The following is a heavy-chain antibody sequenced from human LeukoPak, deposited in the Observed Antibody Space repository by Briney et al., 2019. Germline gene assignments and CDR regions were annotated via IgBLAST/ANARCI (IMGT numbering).Heavy chain of an antibody. CDR3: ARVPGSRSPYYFGS. CDR1: GFTFSDYY. CDR2: ISSGGATI. J-gene: IGHJ4*02. D-gene: IGHD1-26*01. V-gene: IGHV3-11*04. Sequence: GGSLRLSCAASGFTFSDYYMSWVRQAPGKGLEWVSYISSGGATIKYAESVKGRFTISRDNAKNSLYLQMSSVRVEDTAVYYCARVPGSRSPYYFGSWGQGALVTVSP.